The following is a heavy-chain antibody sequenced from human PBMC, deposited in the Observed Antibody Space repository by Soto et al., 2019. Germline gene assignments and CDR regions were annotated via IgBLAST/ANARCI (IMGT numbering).Heavy chain of an antibody. D-gene: IGHD2-2*01. J-gene: IGHJ6*02. CDR2: IWYDGSNK. CDR1: GFTFSSYG. V-gene: IGHV3-33*01. Sequence: QVQLVESGGGVVQPGRSLRLSCAASGFTFSSYGMHWVRQAPGKGLEWVAVIWYDGSNKYYADSVKGRFTISRDNSKXTLSRXXNSLRAEDTAVYYCARDGIVLVPAAANYYYYGMDVWGQGTTVTVSS. CDR3: ARDGIVLVPAAANYYYYGMDV.